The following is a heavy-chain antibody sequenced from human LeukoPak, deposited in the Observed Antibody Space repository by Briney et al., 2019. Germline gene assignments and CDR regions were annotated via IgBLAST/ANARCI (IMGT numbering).Heavy chain of an antibody. J-gene: IGHJ4*02. CDR1: GGTFSSYA. CDR2: IIPILGIA. V-gene: IGHV1-69*04. D-gene: IGHD3-10*01. CDR3: ANYGSGSSPYFDY. Sequence: ASVKLSCKASGGTFSSYAISWVRQAPGQGLELMGRIIPILGIANYAQKFQGRVTITADKSTSTAYMELSSLRSEDTAVYYCANYGSGSSPYFDYWGQGTLVTVSS.